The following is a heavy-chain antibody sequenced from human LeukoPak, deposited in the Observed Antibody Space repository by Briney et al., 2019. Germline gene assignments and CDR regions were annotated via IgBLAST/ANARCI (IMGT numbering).Heavy chain of an antibody. CDR1: GFSFSAYG. V-gene: IGHV3-48*01. J-gene: IGHJ3*02. CDR2: ISTSGDTI. Sequence: GGSLRLSCAASGFSFSAYGMNWVRQGPGKGLEWISHISTSGDTIYYADSVKGRFTVSRDSAKSSLYLQMNSLRAEDTAVYYCARVFRGYAFDIWGQGTMVTVSS. CDR3: ARVFRGYAFDI.